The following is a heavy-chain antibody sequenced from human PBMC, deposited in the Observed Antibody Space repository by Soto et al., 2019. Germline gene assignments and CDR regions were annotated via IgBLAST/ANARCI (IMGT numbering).Heavy chain of an antibody. CDR1: GFTFSSYA. CDR3: ASNRGSSSSSAGDY. Sequence: QVPLVASGGGVVQPGRSLRLSCAASGFTFSSYAMHWVRQAHGKGLEWVAGVSDDGSNKYYADSVKGRFTISRDNSKNTLYLQMNSLRAEDTAVYYCASNRGSSSSSAGDYWGQGTLVTVSS. D-gene: IGHD6-6*01. CDR2: VSDDGSNK. V-gene: IGHV3-30-3*01. J-gene: IGHJ4*02.